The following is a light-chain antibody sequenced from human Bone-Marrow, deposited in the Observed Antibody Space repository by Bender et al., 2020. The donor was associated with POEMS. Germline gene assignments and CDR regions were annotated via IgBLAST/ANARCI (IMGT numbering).Light chain of an antibody. CDR2: GNN. CDR1: GSNIGGYP. J-gene: IGLJ3*02. CDR3: VAWDASLNGWV. V-gene: IGLV1-44*01. Sequence: QSVLTQPPSVSGTPGQRVTISCSGSGSNIGGYPVNWYQQLPGTAPKLLIYGNNPRPSGVPDRFSGSKSGTSASLAITELQSDDEAIYFCVAWDASLNGWVFGGGTKLTVL.